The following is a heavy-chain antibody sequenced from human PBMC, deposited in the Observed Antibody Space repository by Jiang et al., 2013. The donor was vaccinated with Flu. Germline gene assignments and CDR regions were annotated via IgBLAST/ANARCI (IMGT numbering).Heavy chain of an antibody. V-gene: IGHV1-46*01. CDR1: GYPFTSYY. CDR2: INPSDRST. D-gene: IGHD6-19*01. CDR3: ATEGAVAGIGY. J-gene: IGHJ4*02. Sequence: CKASGYPFTSYYMHWVRQAPGQGLEWMGIINPSDRSTSYAQKFQGRVSMTRDTSTDTAYMELSSLRSEDTAVYYCATEGAVAGIGYWGQGTLVAVSS.